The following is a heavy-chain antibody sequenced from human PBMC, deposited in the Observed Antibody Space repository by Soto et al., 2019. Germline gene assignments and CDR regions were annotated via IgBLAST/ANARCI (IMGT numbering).Heavy chain of an antibody. CDR3: TKAGGWYYYDSSGPPNASHV. Sequence: GGSLRLSCAASGFTFNFYAMAWVRQAPGKGLEWVSGISVNGRTNYADSVKGRFTISRDNSKNMVFLQMDTLRAEDTALYYCTKAGGWYYYDSSGPPNASHVWGQGTMVTVSS. D-gene: IGHD3-22*01. J-gene: IGHJ3*01. CDR1: GFTFNFYA. V-gene: IGHV3-23*01. CDR2: ISVNGRT.